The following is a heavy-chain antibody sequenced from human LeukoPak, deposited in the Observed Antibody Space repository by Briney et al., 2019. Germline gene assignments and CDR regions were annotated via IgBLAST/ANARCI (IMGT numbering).Heavy chain of an antibody. D-gene: IGHD4-11*01. V-gene: IGHV3-7*01. J-gene: IGHJ3*02. CDR1: GLNYSSYW. CDR3: AREGNYITYCDI. Sequence: GGSLRLSCAASGLNYSSYWMSWVRQAPGKGLEWVATIRHDESDKYYVDSVRGRFTISRDNAKDSLYLQMNSLRAEDTAVYYCAREGNYITYCDIWGQGTMVTVSS. CDR2: IRHDESDK.